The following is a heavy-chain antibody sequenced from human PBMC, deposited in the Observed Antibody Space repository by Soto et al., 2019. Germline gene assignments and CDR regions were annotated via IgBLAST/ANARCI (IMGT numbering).Heavy chain of an antibody. CDR3: ARHAVVPAAINWFDP. CDR2: IYYSGST. CDR1: GGSISSSSYY. D-gene: IGHD2-2*01. J-gene: IGHJ5*02. Sequence: SETLSLTCTVSGGSISSSSYYWGWTRQPPGKGLEWIGSIYYSGSTYYNPSLKSRVTISVDTSKNQFSLKLSSVTAADTAVYYCARHAVVPAAINWFDPWGQGTLVTVSS. V-gene: IGHV4-39*01.